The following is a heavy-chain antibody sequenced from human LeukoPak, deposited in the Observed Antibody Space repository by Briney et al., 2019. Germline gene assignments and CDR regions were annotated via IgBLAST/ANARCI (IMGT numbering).Heavy chain of an antibody. D-gene: IGHD3-22*01. CDR2: IDASGGT. CDR1: GVSMNTFF. J-gene: IGHJ4*02. V-gene: IGHV4-4*07. Sequence: SETLSLTCTVSGVSMNTFFWTWVRQPAGKGLEWIGRIDASGGTNYNPSVKSRATMSVDTSKNQFSLKLTSVTAADTAVYYCANQKFYYDYSGYFIADFWGQGVLVTVSS. CDR3: ANQKFYYDYSGYFIADF.